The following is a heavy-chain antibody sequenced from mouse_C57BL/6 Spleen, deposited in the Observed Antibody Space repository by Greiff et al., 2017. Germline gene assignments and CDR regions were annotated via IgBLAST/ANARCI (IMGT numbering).Heavy chain of an antibody. CDR3: TGSGGSFAC. CDR1: GYTFTDYE. Sequence: VQLQEPGAELVRPGASVTLSCKASGYTFTDYEMHWVKQTPVHGLEWIGAIDPENGGTAYNQKFKGKAILTADKSSSTAYMELRSLTSEDSAVYYCTGSGGSFACWGQGTLVTVSA. D-gene: IGHD1-1*02. J-gene: IGHJ3*01. V-gene: IGHV1-15*01. CDR2: IDPENGGT.